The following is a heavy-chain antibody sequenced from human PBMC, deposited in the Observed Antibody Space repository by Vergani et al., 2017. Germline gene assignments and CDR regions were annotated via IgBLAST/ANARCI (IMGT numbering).Heavy chain of an antibody. J-gene: IGHJ3*02. D-gene: IGHD6-13*01. CDR1: GYTFTGYY. V-gene: IGHV1-2*02. CDR2: INPNSGGT. CDR3: ANVAAAEADAFDI. Sequence: QVQLVQSGAEVKKPGASVKVSCKASGYTFTGYYMHWVRQAPGQGLEWMGWINPNSGGTNYAQKFQGRVTMTRDTSISTAYLQWSSLKASDTAMYYCANVAAAEADAFDIWGQGTMVTVSS.